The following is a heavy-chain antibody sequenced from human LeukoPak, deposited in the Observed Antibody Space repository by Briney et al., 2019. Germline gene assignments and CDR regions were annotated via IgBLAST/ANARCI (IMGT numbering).Heavy chain of an antibody. J-gene: IGHJ4*02. CDR3: ARDAGGNEGTYYFDY. CDR2: IYYSGST. Sequence: PSETLSLTCTVSGGSISSYYWSWIRQPPGKGLEWIGYIYYSGSTNYNPSLKSRVTISVDTSKNQFSLKLSSVTAADTAVYYCARDAGGNEGTYYFDYWGQGTLVTVSS. V-gene: IGHV4-59*01. D-gene: IGHD4-23*01. CDR1: GGSISSYY.